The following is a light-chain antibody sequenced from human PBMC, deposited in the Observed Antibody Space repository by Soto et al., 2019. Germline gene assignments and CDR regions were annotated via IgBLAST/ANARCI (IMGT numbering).Light chain of an antibody. CDR2: GAS. CDR3: QQRNNWPPIT. CDR1: QSVSSGH. J-gene: IGKJ1*01. Sequence: DIVLTQSPGTLSLSPGERASLSCRASQSVSSGHLAWYQQKPGQAPRLLIYGASSRATGIPDRFSGSGSGTDFTLTIDNLEPEDFAIYYCQQRNNWPPITFGQGTKVDIK. V-gene: IGKV3D-20*02.